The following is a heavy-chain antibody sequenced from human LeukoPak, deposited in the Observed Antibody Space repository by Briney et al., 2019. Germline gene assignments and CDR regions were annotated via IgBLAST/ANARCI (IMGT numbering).Heavy chain of an antibody. CDR1: GYSFTNYI. CDR3: ARDGYFDY. J-gene: IGHJ4*01. V-gene: IGHV1-18*04. Sequence: ASVKVSCKASGYSFTNYIISWVRQAPGQGLEWMGWINTDNGDTKYAQKLQGRVSMTTDTSTSTAYMELRSLRSDDTAFYYCARDGYFDYWGHGTLVTVSS. CDR2: INTDNGDT.